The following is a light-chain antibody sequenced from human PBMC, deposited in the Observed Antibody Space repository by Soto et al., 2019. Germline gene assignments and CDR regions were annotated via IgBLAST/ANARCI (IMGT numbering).Light chain of an antibody. CDR2: EVS. V-gene: IGLV2-14*01. CDR3: SSYTSTTTLNWV. CDR1: TSDIGGYNS. J-gene: IGLJ3*02. Sequence: QSALTQPAPVSGSPGQSITISCTATTSDIGGYNSVSWYQQHPGRAPKLMIYEVSNRPSGISNRFSGSKSGNTASLTISGLQAGDEADYYCSSYTSTTTLNWVFGGGTKLTVL.